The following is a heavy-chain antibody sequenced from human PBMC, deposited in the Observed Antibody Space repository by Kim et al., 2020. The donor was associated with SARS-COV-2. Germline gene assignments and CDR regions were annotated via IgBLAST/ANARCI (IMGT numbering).Heavy chain of an antibody. V-gene: IGHV3-15*01. CDR3: NSGWRRGSYWYFDL. CDR1: GFSFSNAW. J-gene: IGHJ2*01. Sequence: GGSLRLSCAASGFSFSNAWMTWVRQAPGKGLEWVGRIKSKSDGGTTDYPAPVKGRFTISRDDSKNTLYLQMNSLKTEDTAVYYCNSGWRRGSYWYFDLWGRGTLVTVSS. D-gene: IGHD6-19*01. CDR2: IKSKSDGGTT.